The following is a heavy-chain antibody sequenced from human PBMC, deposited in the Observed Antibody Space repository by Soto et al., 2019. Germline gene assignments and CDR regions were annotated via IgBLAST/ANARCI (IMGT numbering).Heavy chain of an antibody. Sequence: GASVKVSCKASGYTFTSYAMHWVRQAPGQRLEWMGWINAGNGNTKYSQKFQGRVTITRDTSASTAYMELSSLRSEDTAVYYCARDLYIMTTVTKEVAAFDIWGQGTXVTVSS. CDR3: ARDLYIMTTVTKEVAAFDI. J-gene: IGHJ3*02. CDR1: GYTFTSYA. CDR2: INAGNGNT. V-gene: IGHV1-3*01. D-gene: IGHD4-17*01.